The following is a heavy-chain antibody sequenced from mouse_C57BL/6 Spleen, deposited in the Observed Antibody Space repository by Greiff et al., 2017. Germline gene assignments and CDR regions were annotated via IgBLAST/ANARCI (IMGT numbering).Heavy chain of an antibody. CDR2: IYPGDGDT. CDR3: AREGGLTWFAY. Sequence: QVQLKESGAELVKPGASVKISCKASGYAFSSYWMNWVKQRPGKGLEWIGQIYPGDGDTNYNGKFKGKATLTADKSSSTAYMQLSSLTSEDSAVYFCAREGGLTWFAYWGQGTLVTVSA. CDR1: GYAFSSYW. V-gene: IGHV1-80*01. J-gene: IGHJ3*01. D-gene: IGHD3-1*01.